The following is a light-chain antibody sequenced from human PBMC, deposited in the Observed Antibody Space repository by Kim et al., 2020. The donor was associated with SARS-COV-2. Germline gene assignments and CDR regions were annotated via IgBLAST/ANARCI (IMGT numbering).Light chain of an antibody. CDR1: SSNIGAGYD. CDR2: SNN. CDR3: QSFDTTLSTPVV. V-gene: IGLV1-40*01. Sequence: VTISCTATSSNIGAGYDVHWYQQLPGTAPKLLIYSNNYRPSGVPDRFAGSKSGTSASLAITGLQAEDEADYYCQSFDTTLSTPVVFGGGTKVTVL. J-gene: IGLJ2*01.